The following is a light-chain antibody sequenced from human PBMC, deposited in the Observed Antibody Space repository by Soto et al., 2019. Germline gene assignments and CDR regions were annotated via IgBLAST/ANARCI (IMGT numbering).Light chain of an antibody. CDR1: QTVASN. J-gene: IGKJ2*01. Sequence: EIVMTQSPATLSLSPGERATLSCRASQTVASNIAWYQQKPGQAPRLLIHCASTRATGVSARFSGTGSGTEFTLTISSLQSEDFAVYYCQQYHNWPPQYTFGQGTRLQIK. CDR2: CAS. V-gene: IGKV3-15*01. CDR3: QQYHNWPPQYT.